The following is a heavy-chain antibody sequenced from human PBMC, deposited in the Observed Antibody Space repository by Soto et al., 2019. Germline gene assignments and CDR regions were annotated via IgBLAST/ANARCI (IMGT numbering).Heavy chain of an antibody. D-gene: IGHD3-10*01. CDR3: ARVSGIYYYGMDV. CDR2: INHSGST. Sequence: PSETLSLTCAVFGGSFSGYYWSWIRQPPGKGLEWIGEINHSGSTNYSPSLKSRVTISVDTSKNQFSLKLSSVTAADTAVYYCARVSGIYYYGMDVWGQGTTVT. J-gene: IGHJ6*02. CDR1: GGSFSGYY. V-gene: IGHV4-34*01.